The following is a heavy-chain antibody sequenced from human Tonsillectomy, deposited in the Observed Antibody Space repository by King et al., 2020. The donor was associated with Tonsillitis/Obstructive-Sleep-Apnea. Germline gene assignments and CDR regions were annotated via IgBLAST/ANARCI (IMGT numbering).Heavy chain of an antibody. V-gene: IGHV3-30*18. CDR1: GFIFSSYG. D-gene: IGHD5-18*01. CDR2: ISFDGSSK. J-gene: IGHJ4*02. Sequence: QLVQSGGGVVQPGRSLRLSCAASGFIFSSYGMHWVRQAPGKGLEWVAVISFDGSSKYYADSVKGRFTISRDNSKNTLYLQMNSLRAEDTAVYYCAKAGGYSYCAFDYWGQGTMVTVSS. CDR3: AKAGGYSYCAFDY.